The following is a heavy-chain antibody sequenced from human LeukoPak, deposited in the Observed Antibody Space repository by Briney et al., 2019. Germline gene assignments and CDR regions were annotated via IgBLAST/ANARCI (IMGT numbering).Heavy chain of an antibody. Sequence: GGSLRLSCVASGLNFDDSAMHWVRQAPGKGLEWVSLISADGGSTFSADSVKGRFSISRDNSKNSLYLQMNSLRSEDTAMYYCAKKSGKFDYWGQGTLVAVSS. V-gene: IGHV3-43*02. J-gene: IGHJ4*02. CDR3: AKKSGKFDY. CDR1: GLNFDDSA. CDR2: ISADGGST.